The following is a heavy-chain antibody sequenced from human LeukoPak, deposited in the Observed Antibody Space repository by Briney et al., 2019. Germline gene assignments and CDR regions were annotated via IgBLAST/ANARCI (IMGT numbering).Heavy chain of an antibody. D-gene: IGHD1-26*01. J-gene: IGHJ4*02. V-gene: IGHV5-51*01. Sequence: PGESLQISCQGSDYSFATYWIAWLRQLPGKGLEWMGIIYPSDSDTRYGPSFQGQVTISADKSIKTAYLQWSSLKASDTAMYYCARPLQGIVGATGFDYWGEGTLVTVSS. CDR2: IYPSDSDT. CDR3: ARPLQGIVGATGFDY. CDR1: DYSFATYW.